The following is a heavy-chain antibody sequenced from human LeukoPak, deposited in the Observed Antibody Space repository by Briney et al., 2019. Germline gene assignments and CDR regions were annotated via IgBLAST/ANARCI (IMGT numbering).Heavy chain of an antibody. Sequence: GGSLRLSCAASGFTFSSYSMNWVRQAPGKGLEWVSSISSSSSYIYYADSVKGRFTISRDNAKNSLCLQMNSLRAEDTAVYYCARVLYGANYYYYMDVWGKGTTVTVS. CDR1: GFTFSSYS. CDR2: ISSSSSYI. D-gene: IGHD4-17*01. CDR3: ARVLYGANYYYYMDV. V-gene: IGHV3-21*01. J-gene: IGHJ6*03.